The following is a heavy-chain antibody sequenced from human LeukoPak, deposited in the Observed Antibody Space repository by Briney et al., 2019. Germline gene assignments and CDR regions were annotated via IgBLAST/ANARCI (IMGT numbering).Heavy chain of an antibody. J-gene: IGHJ5*02. Sequence: SETLSLTCAVYGGSFSGYYWSWIRQPPGKGLEWIGEINHSGSTNYNPTLKSRVTISVDTSKNQFSLKLSSVTAADTAVYYCARGSSSFDPWGQGTLVTVSS. CDR2: INHSGST. CDR1: GGSFSGYY. CDR3: ARGSSSFDP. V-gene: IGHV4-34*01. D-gene: IGHD6-19*01.